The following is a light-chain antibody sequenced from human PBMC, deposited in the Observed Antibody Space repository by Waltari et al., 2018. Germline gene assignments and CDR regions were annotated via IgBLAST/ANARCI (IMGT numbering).Light chain of an antibody. CDR2: GKN. CDR1: SLRSSY. J-gene: IGLJ3*02. Sequence: SSELTQDPAVSVALGQTVRITCQGDSLRSSYANWYQQKPGQAPVLFIYGKNNRPSGIPDRFSGSSSGNTASLTITGAQAEDEADYYCNSRDSSGNHLKVFGGGTKLTVL. CDR3: NSRDSSGNHLKV. V-gene: IGLV3-19*01.